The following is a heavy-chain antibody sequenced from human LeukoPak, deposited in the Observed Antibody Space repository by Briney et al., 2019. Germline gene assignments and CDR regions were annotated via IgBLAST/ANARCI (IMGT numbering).Heavy chain of an antibody. V-gene: IGHV3-23*01. J-gene: IGHJ5*02. CDR2: ISGSGGST. Sequence: GGSLRLSCAASGFTFSSYAMSWVRQAPGKGLEWVSAISGSGGSTYYADSVKGRFTISRDNSKNTLYLQMNSLRAEETAVYYCAKDGRVTYYYDSSGYYSPWGQGTLVTVSS. CDR1: GFTFSSYA. D-gene: IGHD3-22*01. CDR3: AKDGRVTYYYDSSGYYSP.